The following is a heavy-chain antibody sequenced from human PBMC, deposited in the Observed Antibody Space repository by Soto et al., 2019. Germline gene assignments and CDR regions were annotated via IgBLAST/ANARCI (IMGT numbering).Heavy chain of an antibody. CDR1: GFTFSSYG. D-gene: IGHD3-22*01. CDR3: AKDSIGYYGGGGFDY. Sequence: GGSLRLSCAASGFTFSSYGMHWVRQAPGKGLEWVAVISYDGSNKYYADSVKGRFTISRDNSKNTLYLQMNSLRAEDTAVYYCAKDSIGYYGGGGFDYWGQGTLVTVSS. J-gene: IGHJ4*02. CDR2: ISYDGSNK. V-gene: IGHV3-30*18.